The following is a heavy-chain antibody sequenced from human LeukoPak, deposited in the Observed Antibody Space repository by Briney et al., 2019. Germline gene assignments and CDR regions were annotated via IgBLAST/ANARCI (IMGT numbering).Heavy chain of an antibody. D-gene: IGHD3/OR15-3a*01. V-gene: IGHV4-59*08. J-gene: IGHJ4*02. Sequence: PSETLSLTCSLSSVSFSNYYWTWLRQPPGKTLQWIGNVYFNGDTNFNPSLKSRVTISVDTSNNQFSLKLTSVTAADTAVYYCARQFGLMRSYRHLDHWGPGILVTVSS. CDR2: VYFNGDT. CDR3: ARQFGLMRSYRHLDH. CDR1: SVSFSNYY.